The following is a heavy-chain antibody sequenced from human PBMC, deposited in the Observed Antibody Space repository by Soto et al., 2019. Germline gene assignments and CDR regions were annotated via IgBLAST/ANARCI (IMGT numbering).Heavy chain of an antibody. CDR3: ARHDSTGWYAYFDY. Sequence: SETLSLTCTVSGGSISSSSYYWGWIRQPPGKGLEWIGSIYYSGSTYYNPSLKSRVTISVDTSKNQFSLKLSSVTAADTAVYYCARHDSTGWYAYFDYWGQGTLVTVSS. CDR1: GGSISSSSYY. J-gene: IGHJ4*02. CDR2: IYYSGST. D-gene: IGHD6-19*01. V-gene: IGHV4-39*01.